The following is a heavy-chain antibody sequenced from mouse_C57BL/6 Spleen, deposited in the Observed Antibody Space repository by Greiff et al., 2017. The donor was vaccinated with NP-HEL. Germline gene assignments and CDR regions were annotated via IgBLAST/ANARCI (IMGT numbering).Heavy chain of an antibody. Sequence: EVQLVESGGGLVQPGGSLSLSCAASGFTFTDYYMSWVRQPPGKALEWLGFIRNKANGYTTEYSASVKGRFTISRDNSQSILYLQMNALRAEDSATYYCARYEDGSSPAWFAYWGQGTLVTVSA. CDR2: IRNKANGYTT. V-gene: IGHV7-3*01. CDR3: ARYEDGSSPAWFAY. J-gene: IGHJ3*01. D-gene: IGHD1-1*01. CDR1: GFTFTDYY.